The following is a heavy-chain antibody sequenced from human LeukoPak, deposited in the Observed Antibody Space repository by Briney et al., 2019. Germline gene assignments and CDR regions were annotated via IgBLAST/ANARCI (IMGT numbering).Heavy chain of an antibody. V-gene: IGHV3-7*01. CDR3: GRAPGGGPLDY. Sequence: SGGSLRLSCAASGFTFRSYWMSWVRQAPGKGLEWVANIKQDGSEKYYVDSVKGRFTISRDNAKNSLYLQMNSLRAEDTAVYYCGRAPGGGPLDYWGQGTLVTVSS. J-gene: IGHJ4*02. CDR2: IKQDGSEK. CDR1: GFTFRSYW. D-gene: IGHD3-16*01.